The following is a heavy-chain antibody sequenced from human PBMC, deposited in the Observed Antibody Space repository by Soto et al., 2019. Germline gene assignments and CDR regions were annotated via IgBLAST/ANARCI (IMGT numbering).Heavy chain of an antibody. CDR2: ISWNSGSI. D-gene: IGHD6-13*01. CDR1: GFTFDDYA. J-gene: IGHJ2*01. V-gene: IGHV3-9*01. Sequence: EVQLVESGGGLVQPGRSLRLSCAASGFTFDDYAMHWVRQAPGKGLEWVSGISWNSGSIGYADSVKGRFTISRDNAKNSLYLQMNSLRAEDTALYYCAKDQAAVGYWYFDLWGRGTLVTVSS. CDR3: AKDQAAVGYWYFDL.